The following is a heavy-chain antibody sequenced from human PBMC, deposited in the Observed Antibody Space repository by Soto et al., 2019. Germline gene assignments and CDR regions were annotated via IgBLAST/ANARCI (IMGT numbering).Heavy chain of an antibody. CDR3: ARASWYSNYDEYYYYYMDV. Sequence: GESLKISCAASGFTFSSYSMNWVRQAPGKGLEWVSYISSSSSTIYYADSVKGRFTISRDNAKNSLYLQMNSLRAEDTAVYYCARASWYSNYDEYYYYYMDVWGKGTTVTVSS. J-gene: IGHJ6*03. CDR1: GFTFSSYS. D-gene: IGHD4-4*01. V-gene: IGHV3-48*01. CDR2: ISSSSSTI.